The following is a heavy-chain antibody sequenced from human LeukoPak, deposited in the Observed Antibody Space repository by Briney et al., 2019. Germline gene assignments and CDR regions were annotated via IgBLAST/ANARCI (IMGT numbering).Heavy chain of an antibody. D-gene: IGHD3-10*02. Sequence: PGGSLRLSCAASGFTFSSYEMNWVRQAPGKGLEGGSYISSSGSTIYYADSVKGRFTISRDNAKNSLYLQMNSLGAEDTAVYYCAELGITMIGGVWGKGTTVTISS. CDR1: GFTFSSYE. CDR2: ISSSGSTI. J-gene: IGHJ6*04. CDR3: AELGITMIGGV. V-gene: IGHV3-48*03.